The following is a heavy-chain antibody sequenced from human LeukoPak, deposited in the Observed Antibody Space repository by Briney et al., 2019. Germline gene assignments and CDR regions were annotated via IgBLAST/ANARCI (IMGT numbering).Heavy chain of an antibody. D-gene: IGHD3-10*01. CDR3: ARGGVNYGFDS. J-gene: IGHJ4*02. CDR2: ITSSGTTI. V-gene: IGHV3-48*01. CDR1: GFIFSSYN. Sequence: PGGSLRLSCTASGFIFSSYNMNWVRQAPGKGLEWISYITSSGTTISYADSVRGRFTISRDNAKKSVYLQLSSLRAEDMAIYYCARGGVNYGFDSWGQGALVTVSS.